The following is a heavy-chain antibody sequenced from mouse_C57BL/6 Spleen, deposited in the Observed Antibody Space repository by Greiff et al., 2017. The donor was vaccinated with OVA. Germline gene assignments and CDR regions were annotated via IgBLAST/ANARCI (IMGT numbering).Heavy chain of an antibody. Sequence: VQLQQPGAELVMPGASVKLSCKASGYTFTSYWMHWVKQRPGQGLEWIGEIDPSASYTNYNQKFKGKSTLTVDKSSSTAYMQLSSLTSEDSAVYYCARRGYDHGGFAYWGQGTLVTVSA. D-gene: IGHD2-4*01. CDR1: GYTFTSYW. V-gene: IGHV1-69*01. J-gene: IGHJ3*01. CDR3: ARRGYDHGGFAY. CDR2: IDPSASYT.